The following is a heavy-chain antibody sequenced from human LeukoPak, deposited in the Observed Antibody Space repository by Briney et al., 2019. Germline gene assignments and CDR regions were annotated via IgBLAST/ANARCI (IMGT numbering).Heavy chain of an antibody. CDR3: AREERIYGMDV. Sequence: GGSLRLSCAASGFTFSSYSMNWVRQAPGKGLEWVSYISSSSTIYYADSVKGRFTISRDNAKNSLYLQMNSLRAEDTAVYYCAREERIYGMDVWGQGTTVTVSS. V-gene: IGHV3-48*01. CDR1: GFTFSSYS. D-gene: IGHD1-1*01. J-gene: IGHJ6*02. CDR2: ISSSSTI.